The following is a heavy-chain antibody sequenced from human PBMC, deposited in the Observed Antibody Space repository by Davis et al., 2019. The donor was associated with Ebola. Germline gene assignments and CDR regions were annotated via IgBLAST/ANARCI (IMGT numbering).Heavy chain of an antibody. Sequence: AASVKVSCKASGYTFTSYAMHWVRQAPGQRLEWMGWINAGNGNTKYSQKFQGRVTMTTDTSTSTAYMELRSLRSDDTAVYYCAREVAAAGTGRYYYYYGMDVWGQGTTVTASS. CDR2: INAGNGNT. CDR3: AREVAAAGTGRYYYYYGMDV. D-gene: IGHD6-13*01. J-gene: IGHJ6*02. CDR1: GYTFTSYA. V-gene: IGHV1-3*01.